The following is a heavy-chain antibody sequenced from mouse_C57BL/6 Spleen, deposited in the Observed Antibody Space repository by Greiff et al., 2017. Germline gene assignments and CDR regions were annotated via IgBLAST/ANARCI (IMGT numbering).Heavy chain of an antibody. CDR2: IHPNSGSP. D-gene: IGHD3-2*02. V-gene: IGHV1-64*01. J-gene: IGHJ4*01. CDR1: GYTFTSYW. CDR3: ASGIRLYAIGY. Sequence: QVQLQQSGAELVKPGASVKLSCKASGYTFTSYWMHWVKQRPGHGLEWIGMIHPNSGSPTYNEKFNSKATLTVDKSSSTAYMQLRSLTSEDSAVYYCASGIRLYAIGYWGQRTSVTVSS.